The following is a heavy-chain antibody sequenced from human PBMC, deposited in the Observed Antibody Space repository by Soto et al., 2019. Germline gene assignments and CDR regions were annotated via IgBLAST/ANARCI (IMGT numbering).Heavy chain of an antibody. J-gene: IGHJ6*02. V-gene: IGHV5-10-1*01. D-gene: IGHD6-6*01. CDR2: IDPSDSYT. Sequence: ESLKISCKGSGYSFTSYWISWVRQMPGKGLEWMGRIDPSDSYTNYSPSFQGHVTISADKSISTAYLQWSSLKASDTAMYYCARQKLGYYYYYGMDVWGQGTTVTVSS. CDR3: ARQKLGYYYYYGMDV. CDR1: GYSFTSYW.